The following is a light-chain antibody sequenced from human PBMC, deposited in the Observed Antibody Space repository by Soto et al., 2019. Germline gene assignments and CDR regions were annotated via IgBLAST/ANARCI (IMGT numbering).Light chain of an antibody. CDR2: DAS. CDR1: QSIGSY. CDR3: QQYNNWPPWT. J-gene: IGKJ1*01. V-gene: IGKV3-11*01. Sequence: EIVLTQSPATLSLSLGERATLSCRASQSIGSYLAWYQHKLGQPPRLLIYDASNRATGIPVRFSGSGSGTEFTLTISSLQSEDFAVYYCQQYNNWPPWTFGQGTKVDIK.